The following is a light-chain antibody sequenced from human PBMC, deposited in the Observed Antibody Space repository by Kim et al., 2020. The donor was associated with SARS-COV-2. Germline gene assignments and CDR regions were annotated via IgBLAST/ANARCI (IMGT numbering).Light chain of an antibody. CDR1: QSIGNW. V-gene: IGKV3-11*01. CDR3: QQRRTWPLT. CDR2: DAS. J-gene: IGKJ4*01. Sequence: FAPGERATLSCRASQSIGNWLAWYQQKSGQAPRLLIYDASNRATGIPARFSGSWSGTDFTLTISSLEPEDFAVYYCQQRRTWPLTFGGGTKVDIK.